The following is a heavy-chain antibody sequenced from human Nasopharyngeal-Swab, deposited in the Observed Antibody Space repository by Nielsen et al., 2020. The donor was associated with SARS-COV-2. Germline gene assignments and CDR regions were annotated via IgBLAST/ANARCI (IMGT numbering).Heavy chain of an antibody. CDR1: GGSISSSSYY. D-gene: IGHD6-19*01. V-gene: IGHV4-39*02. J-gene: IGHJ5*02. Sequence: GSLRLSCTVSGGSISSSSYYWGWIRQPPGKGLEWIGEINHSGSTNYNPSLKSRVTISVDTSKNHFSLKLSSVTAADTAVYYCASGHGSGWWEYWFDPWGQGTLVTVSS. CDR2: INHSGST. CDR3: ASGHGSGWWEYWFDP.